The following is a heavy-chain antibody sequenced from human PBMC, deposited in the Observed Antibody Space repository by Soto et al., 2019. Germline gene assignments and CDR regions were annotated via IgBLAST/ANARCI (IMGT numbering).Heavy chain of an antibody. J-gene: IGHJ1*01. V-gene: IGHV4-30-4*01. Sequence: PSETLSLTCTVSGGSISSDDYYWSWIRQAPGRVLEWIGYIHSSGSIYSNPSLKSRATMSIDTAGNQFSLKVSSLTVADTAVYYCARDLDGLHDDTSGPFPRPGWGKGTLVTVSS. CDR1: GGSISSDDYY. D-gene: IGHD3-22*01. CDR3: ARDLDGLHDDTSGPFPRPG. CDR2: IHSSGSI.